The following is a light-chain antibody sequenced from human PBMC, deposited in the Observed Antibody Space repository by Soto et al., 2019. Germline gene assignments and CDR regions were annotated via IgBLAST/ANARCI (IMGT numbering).Light chain of an antibody. CDR1: QSISSS. J-gene: IGKJ5*01. V-gene: IGKV1-39*01. CDR2: GAS. Sequence: DIQMTQSPSSLSASVGDKVTITCRASQSISSSLNWYQQKSGKAPNLLIYGASNLHSGVPSRFSGSGSGTNFTLTISSLQPEDFATYYCQQANSFPITFGQGTRLEIK. CDR3: QQANSFPIT.